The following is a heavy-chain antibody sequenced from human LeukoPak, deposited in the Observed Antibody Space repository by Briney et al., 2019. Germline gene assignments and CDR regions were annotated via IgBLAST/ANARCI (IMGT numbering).Heavy chain of an antibody. D-gene: IGHD1-1*01. J-gene: IGHJ4*02. CDR3: ARGVGTHLDY. Sequence: TGGSLRLSCVASGFTVSSNYMSWVRQAPGKGLEWVSVFYSGGSTSYADSVKGRFTLSRDNSRNTLYLQMNSLRAEDTAVYYCARGVGTHLDYWGQGTLVTVSS. CDR2: FYSGGST. V-gene: IGHV3-66*01. CDR1: GFTVSSNY.